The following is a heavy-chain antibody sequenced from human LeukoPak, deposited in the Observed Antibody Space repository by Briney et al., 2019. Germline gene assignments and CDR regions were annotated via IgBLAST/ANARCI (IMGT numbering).Heavy chain of an antibody. Sequence: SVKVSCKASGGTFSSYAISWVRQAPEQGLEWMGGIIPIFGTANYAQKFQGRVTITADESTSTAYMELSSLRSEDTAVYYCARINGYSSGWSADPDFDYWGQGTLVTVSS. J-gene: IGHJ4*02. D-gene: IGHD6-19*01. CDR3: ARINGYSSGWSADPDFDY. CDR2: IIPIFGTA. V-gene: IGHV1-69*13. CDR1: GGTFSSYA.